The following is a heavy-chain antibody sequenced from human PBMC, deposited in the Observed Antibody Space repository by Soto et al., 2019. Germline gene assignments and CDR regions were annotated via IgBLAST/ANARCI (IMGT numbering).Heavy chain of an antibody. Sequence: GGSLRLSCAASGFTFSRYAMGWVRQTPGKGLEWVSVISGSGGNIHYADSVKGRFTISRDNSKNTLYLQMNSLRVEDTAVYNCATQDFRGTTGTTWGQGTLVTVSS. CDR2: ISGSGGNI. CDR1: GFTFSRYA. V-gene: IGHV3-23*01. J-gene: IGHJ4*02. CDR3: ATQDFRGTTGTT. D-gene: IGHD1-1*01.